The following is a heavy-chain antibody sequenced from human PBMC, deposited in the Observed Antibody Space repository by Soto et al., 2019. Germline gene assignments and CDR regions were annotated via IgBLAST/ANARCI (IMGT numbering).Heavy chain of an antibody. Sequence: PSETLSLTCTVSGGSVSSNYWSWIRQSPGKGLEWIGFVYYGGTNYNPSFESRVTMSVDTPKNQFSLELNSVTAADTAVYYCVSYRGAFYFDHWGQGALVTVSS. CDR1: GGSVSSNY. CDR2: VYYGGT. J-gene: IGHJ4*02. D-gene: IGHD4-4*01. V-gene: IGHV4-59*02. CDR3: VSYRGAFYFDH.